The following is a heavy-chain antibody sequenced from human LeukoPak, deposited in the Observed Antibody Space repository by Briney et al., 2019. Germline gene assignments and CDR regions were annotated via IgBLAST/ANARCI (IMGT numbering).Heavy chain of an antibody. CDR2: IYYSGST. J-gene: IGHJ5*02. CDR1: GGSISSAGYY. CDR3: ARAPYYYGSGSYSSDNWFDP. D-gene: IGHD3-10*01. Sequence: SQTLSLTCTVSGGSISSAGYYWSWIRQHPGKGLEWIGYIYYSGSTYYNPSLKSRVTISVDTSKNQFSLKLSSVTAADTAVYYCARAPYYYGSGSYSSDNWFDPWGQGTLVTVSS. V-gene: IGHV4-31*03.